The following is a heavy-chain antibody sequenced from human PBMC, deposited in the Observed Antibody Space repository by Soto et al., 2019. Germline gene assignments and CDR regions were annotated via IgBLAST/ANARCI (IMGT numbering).Heavy chain of an antibody. J-gene: IGHJ6*02. CDR3: ARSIRGPRRFNGMDV. D-gene: IGHD1-20*01. V-gene: IGHV2-70*13. CDR2: IERDDDDK. CDR1: GFSLTSPGMC. Sequence: SGPTLVNPTETLTLTCTFSGFSLTSPGMCVSWIRQSPGKALEWLALIERDDDDKYYSTSLKTRLTISKDTRKNQVVLTMANMEPANTATYYCARSIRGPRRFNGMDVWGQGTTVTVSS.